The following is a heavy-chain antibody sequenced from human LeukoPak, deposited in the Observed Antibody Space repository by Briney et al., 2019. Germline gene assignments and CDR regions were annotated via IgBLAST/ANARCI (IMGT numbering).Heavy chain of an antibody. J-gene: IGHJ4*02. Sequence: ASVKVSCKVSGYTLTELSMHWVRQAPGKGLEWMGGFDPEDGETIYAQKFQGRVTITADKSTSTAYMELSSLRSEDTAVYYCARMNTAMVTNYWGQGTLVTVSS. CDR3: ARMNTAMVTNY. V-gene: IGHV1-24*01. CDR2: FDPEDGET. CDR1: GYTLTELS. D-gene: IGHD5-18*01.